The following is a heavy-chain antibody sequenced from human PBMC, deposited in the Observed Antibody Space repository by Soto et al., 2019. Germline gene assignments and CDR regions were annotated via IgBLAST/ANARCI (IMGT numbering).Heavy chain of an antibody. CDR2: ITPLFGTA. CDR3: QLLSGRGRAFDM. V-gene: IGHV1-69*01. CDR1: GDFFSTFS. J-gene: IGHJ3*02. Sequence: QVQLVQSGAEVKKPGSSVKVSCKASGDFFSTFSFHWVRQAPGQGLEWMGGITPLFGTANFAQKFQGRVAITADESTSTGYMTLSSLRSEDTAVYYCQLLSGRGRAFDMWGQGTMVTVSS. D-gene: IGHD2-2*01.